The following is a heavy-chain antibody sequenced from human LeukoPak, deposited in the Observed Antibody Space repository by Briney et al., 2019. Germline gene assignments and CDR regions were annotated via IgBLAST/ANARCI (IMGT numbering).Heavy chain of an antibody. CDR2: ISSSGSTI. D-gene: IGHD1-26*01. V-gene: IGHV3-11*01. Sequence: GGSLRLSCAASGFIFSDYYMSWIRQAPGKGLEWVSYISSSGSTIYYADSVKGRFTISRDNAKNSLYLQMNSLRAEDTAVYYCARGVGATHYYYYGMDVWGQGTTVTVSS. CDR1: GFIFSDYY. CDR3: ARGVGATHYYYYGMDV. J-gene: IGHJ6*02.